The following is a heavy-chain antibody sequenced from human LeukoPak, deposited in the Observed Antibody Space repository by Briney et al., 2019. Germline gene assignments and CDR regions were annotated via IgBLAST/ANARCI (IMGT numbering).Heavy chain of an antibody. J-gene: IGHJ2*01. V-gene: IGHV1-18*01. CDR1: GYTFTSYG. CDR2: ISAYNGNT. Sequence: ASVKVSCKASGYTFTSYGITWVRQAPGQGLEWMGWISAYNGNTRYTQKLQGRVTMTTDTSTSTAYMELRSLRSDDTAVYYCARVPSYDSSGYCLGDHWYFDLWGRGTLVTVSS. D-gene: IGHD3-22*01. CDR3: ARVPSYDSSGYCLGDHWYFDL.